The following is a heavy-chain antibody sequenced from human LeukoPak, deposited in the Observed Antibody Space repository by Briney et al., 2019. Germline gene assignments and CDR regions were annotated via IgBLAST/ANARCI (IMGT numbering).Heavy chain of an antibody. CDR2: INPNSGGT. V-gene: IGHV1-2*02. CDR3: ARGFSDSSGKRLDY. D-gene: IGHD3-22*01. Sequence: ASVKVSCKPSGYTFTVNYEHWVRQAPGQGLEWVGWINPNSGGTYYAQKFQGRVTMTRDTSISTAYMDLSRLTSDDTAVYYCARGFSDSSGKRLDYWGQGTLVTVSS. J-gene: IGHJ4*02. CDR1: GYTFTVNY.